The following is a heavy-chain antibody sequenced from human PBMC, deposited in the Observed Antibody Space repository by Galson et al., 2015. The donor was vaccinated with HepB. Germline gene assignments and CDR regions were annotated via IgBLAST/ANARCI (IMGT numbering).Heavy chain of an antibody. V-gene: IGHV3-23*01. J-gene: IGHJ4*02. CDR2: ISGGST. Sequence: SLRLSCAASGFTFSSYAMSWVRQAPGKELEWVSAISGGSTYYADSVKGRFTISRDNSKNTLYLQMNSLRAEDTAVYYCAKNTGSTWYPLDYWGQGTLVTVSS. CDR1: GFTFSSYA. D-gene: IGHD6-13*01. CDR3: AKNTGSTWYPLDY.